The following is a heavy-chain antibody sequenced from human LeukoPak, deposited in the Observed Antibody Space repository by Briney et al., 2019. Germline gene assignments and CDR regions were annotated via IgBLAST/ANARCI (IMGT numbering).Heavy chain of an antibody. J-gene: IGHJ3*02. CDR3: AKGALSTGSIAFDI. CDR1: GFTFDDYA. CDR2: ISWNSGSI. D-gene: IGHD1-1*01. V-gene: IGHV3-9*01. Sequence: AGGSLRLSCAASGFTFDDYAMHWARQAPGKGLEWVSGISWNSGSIGYADSVKGRFTISRDNAKNSLYLQMNSLRAEDTALYYCAKGALSTGSIAFDIWGQGTMVTVSS.